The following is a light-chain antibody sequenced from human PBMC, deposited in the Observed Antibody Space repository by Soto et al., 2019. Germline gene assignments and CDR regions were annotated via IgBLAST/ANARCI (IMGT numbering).Light chain of an antibody. V-gene: IGKV3-20*01. Sequence: EIVLTQSPGTLSLSPGDRATLSCRASQSVSNNYLAWYQQKPGKAPRLLIYGASNRATGIPDRFSGSGSGTDFTLTISRLEPEDFAVYYCQQYGRSGTFGQGTKVDIK. J-gene: IGKJ1*01. CDR3: QQYGRSGT. CDR2: GAS. CDR1: QSVSNNY.